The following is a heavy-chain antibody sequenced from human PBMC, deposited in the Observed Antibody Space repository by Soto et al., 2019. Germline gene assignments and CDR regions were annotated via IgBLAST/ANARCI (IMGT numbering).Heavy chain of an antibody. J-gene: IGHJ4*02. CDR3: ARANSGPDY. CDR1: GYTFTSYY. V-gene: IGHV1-8*01. CDR2: MNPNSGHT. Sequence: ASVKVSCKASGYTFTSYYINWVRQATGQGLEWMGWMNPNSGHTGYAQKFQGRVTMTTITSITTAYTELSSLGSDDTAVYYCARANSGPDYWGQGTLVTVSS.